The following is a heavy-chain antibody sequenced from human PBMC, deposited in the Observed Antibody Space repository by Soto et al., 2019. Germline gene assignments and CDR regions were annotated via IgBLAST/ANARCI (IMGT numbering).Heavy chain of an antibody. CDR3: AKRPPDFWSGYWPSDY. Sequence: PGGSLRLSCTASGFTFSSYAMDWVRQAPGKGLEWLSAISGGGDASHYADSVKGRFTISRDNSKNTLFLQMSSLRAEDTAVYYCAKRPPDFWSGYWPSDYWGQGTLVTVSS. J-gene: IGHJ4*02. CDR2: ISGGGDAS. V-gene: IGHV3-23*01. D-gene: IGHD3-3*01. CDR1: GFTFSSYA.